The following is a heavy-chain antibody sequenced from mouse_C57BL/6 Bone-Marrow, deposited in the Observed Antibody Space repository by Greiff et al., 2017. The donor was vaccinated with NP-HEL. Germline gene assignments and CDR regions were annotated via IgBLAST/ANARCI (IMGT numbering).Heavy chain of an antibody. CDR1: GYTFTDYY. CDR3: ARGGGFAY. CDR2: INPYNGGT. Sequence: EVKLQESGPVLVKPGASVKMSCKASGYTFTDYYMNWVKQSHGKSLEWIGVINPYNGGTSYNQKFKGKATLTVDKSSSTAYMELNSLTSEDAAVYYGARGGGFAYWGQGTLVTVSA. D-gene: IGHD1-1*02. J-gene: IGHJ3*01. V-gene: IGHV1-19*01.